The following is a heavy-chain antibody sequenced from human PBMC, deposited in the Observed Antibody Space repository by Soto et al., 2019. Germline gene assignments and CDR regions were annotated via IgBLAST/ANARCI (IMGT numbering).Heavy chain of an antibody. CDR1: GYRFNTYG. CDR2: ISSYNVDT. V-gene: IGHV1-18*01. Sequence: QAQMVQSGPEVKKPGASVKVSCTASGYRFNTYGISWVRQAPGQGLEWMGTISSYNVDTNYAEKFEDRLTMTTDTSTNTAYMELKSLRSDDTAVYFCARGHGEIIGAMDVWGQGTSVTVSS. D-gene: IGHD3-3*01. CDR3: ARGHGEIIGAMDV. J-gene: IGHJ6*02.